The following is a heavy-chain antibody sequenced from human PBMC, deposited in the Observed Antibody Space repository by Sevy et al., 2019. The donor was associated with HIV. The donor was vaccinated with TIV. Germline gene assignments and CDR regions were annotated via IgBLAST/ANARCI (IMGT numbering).Heavy chain of an antibody. CDR3: ARDLGEYNYSPSFY. CDR2: ISYDGIKK. CDR1: GFSFSTHG. J-gene: IGHJ4*02. V-gene: IGHV3-30*03. Sequence: GGSLRLSCAASGFSFSTHGMHWVRQAPGKGLEWVAVISYDGIKKYYVDSLKGRFTISRDNSKNTLYLQMNSLKTDDTAVCYCARDLGEYNYSPSFYWGQGTLVTVSS. D-gene: IGHD5-18*01.